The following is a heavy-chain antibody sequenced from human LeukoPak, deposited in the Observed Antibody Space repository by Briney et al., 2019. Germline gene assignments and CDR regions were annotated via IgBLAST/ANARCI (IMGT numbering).Heavy chain of an antibody. D-gene: IGHD4-23*01. CDR1: GFTVSSTY. V-gene: IGHV3-66*01. CDR2: IYSGGTT. J-gene: IGHJ4*02. CDR3: AGGGNSVLDY. Sequence: GGSLRLSCAASGFTVSSTYMSWVRQAPGKGLEWVSVIYSGGTTYYADSVKARFIISRDNSKNMLYLQMNSLRAEDTAVYYCAGGGNSVLDYWGQGTLVTASS.